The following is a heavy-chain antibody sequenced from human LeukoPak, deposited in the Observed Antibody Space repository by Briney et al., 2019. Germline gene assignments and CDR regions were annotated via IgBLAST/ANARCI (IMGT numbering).Heavy chain of an antibody. J-gene: IGHJ4*02. CDR1: GFTFSSYA. CDR3: AKRKDRSGYYHIDY. CDR2: IGGSDGTT. Sequence: PGGSLRLSCAASGFTFSSYAMSWVRQAPGKGLEWVSAIGGSDGTTFYADSVKGRFTISRDNSKNTLFLQLNSLRAEDTAVYYCAKRKDRSGYYHIDYWGQGTLVTVSS. V-gene: IGHV3-23*01. D-gene: IGHD3-22*01.